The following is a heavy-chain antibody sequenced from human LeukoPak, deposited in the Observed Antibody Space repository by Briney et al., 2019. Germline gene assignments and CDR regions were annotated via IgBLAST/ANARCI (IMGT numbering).Heavy chain of an antibody. CDR2: IYSGGST. Sequence: GGSLRLSCAVSGFTFSSYSFNWVRQAPGKGLEWVSVIYSGGSTYYADSVKGRFTISRDNSKNTLYLQMNSLRAEDTAVYYCARVDDDDGYSYGYYMDVWGKGTTVTVSS. V-gene: IGHV3-66*02. J-gene: IGHJ6*03. D-gene: IGHD5-18*01. CDR1: GFTFSSYS. CDR3: ARVDDDDGYSYGYYMDV.